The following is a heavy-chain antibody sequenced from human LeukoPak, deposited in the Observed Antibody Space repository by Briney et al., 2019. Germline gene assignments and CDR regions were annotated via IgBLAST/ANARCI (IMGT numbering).Heavy chain of an antibody. Sequence: SETLSLTCAVSGYSISSGYYWGWIRQPPGKGLEWIGSIYHSGSTYYNPSLKSRVTISVDTSKNQFSLKPSSVTAADTAVYYCARQVGATEIDYWGQGTLVTVSS. J-gene: IGHJ4*02. V-gene: IGHV4-38-2*01. CDR1: GYSISSGYY. CDR3: ARQVGATEIDY. D-gene: IGHD1-26*01. CDR2: IYHSGST.